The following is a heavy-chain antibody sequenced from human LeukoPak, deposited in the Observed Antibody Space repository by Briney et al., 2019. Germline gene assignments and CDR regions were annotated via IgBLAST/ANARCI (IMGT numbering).Heavy chain of an antibody. V-gene: IGHV3-64*01. CDR3: ARDRHDAFDI. CDR2: ISSNGGST. Sequence: GGSLRLSCAASGFTFSSYAMHWVRQAPGKGLEYVSAISSNGGSTYYANSVKGRFTISRDNSKNTLYLQMGSLRAEDMAVYYCARDRHDAFDIWGQGTMVTVSS. CDR1: GFTFSSYA. J-gene: IGHJ3*02.